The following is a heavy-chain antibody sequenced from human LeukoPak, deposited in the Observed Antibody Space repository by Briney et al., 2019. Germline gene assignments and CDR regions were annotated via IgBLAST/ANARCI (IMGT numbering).Heavy chain of an antibody. CDR2: ISWNSGSI. D-gene: IGHD2-2*01. Sequence: PGGSLRLSYAASGFTFDDYAMHWVRQAPGKGLEWVSGISWNSGSIGYAESVKGRFTISRDNAKNSLYLQMNSLRAEDMALYYCAKGVFLRSSTSPLGFDPWGQGTLVTVSS. CDR1: GFTFDDYA. J-gene: IGHJ5*02. CDR3: AKGVFLRSSTSPLGFDP. V-gene: IGHV3-9*03.